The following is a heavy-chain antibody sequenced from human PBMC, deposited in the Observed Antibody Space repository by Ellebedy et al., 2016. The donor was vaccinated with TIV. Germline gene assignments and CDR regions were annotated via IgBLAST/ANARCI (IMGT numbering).Heavy chain of an antibody. CDR1: GFTVSTSY. Sequence: GESLKISCAASGFTVSTSYMSWVRQAPGKGPEWVSVIYSSGFTYYAVSVKGRFTMSRDNSKNTLYLQMNSLRAEDTAVYYCARSWLTVEDYWGQGTLVTVSS. CDR3: ARSWLTVEDY. V-gene: IGHV3-53*01. J-gene: IGHJ4*02. CDR2: IYSSGFT. D-gene: IGHD6-19*01.